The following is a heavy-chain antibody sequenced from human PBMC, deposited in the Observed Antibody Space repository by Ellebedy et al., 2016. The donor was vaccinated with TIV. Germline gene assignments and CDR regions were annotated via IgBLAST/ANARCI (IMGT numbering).Heavy chain of an antibody. Sequence: SETLSLXXTVSGGSISYYYWNWLRQPPGKGLEWIGYIYDSGTTFYNPSLGGRVTMSLDTSKNQFSLKVRSVTAADTAVYYCAREILLGISRWFDPWGQGTLVTVSS. CDR3: AREILLGISRWFDP. V-gene: IGHV4-59*12. D-gene: IGHD7-27*01. J-gene: IGHJ5*02. CDR2: IYDSGTT. CDR1: GGSISYYY.